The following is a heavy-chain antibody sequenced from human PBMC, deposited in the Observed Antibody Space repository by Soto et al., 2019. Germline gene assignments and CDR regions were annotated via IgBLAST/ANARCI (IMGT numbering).Heavy chain of an antibody. V-gene: IGHV3-21*02. J-gene: IGHJ4*02. CDR3: SRDHLGIAAADFDL. Sequence: EDQLVEAGGGLVKPGGSLRLSCAASGFSFDTYNMNWVRQAPGKGLEWVSSISSGRPDIFYADSVRGRFTISRDDAKKSLFLQMNSLRADDTAVYYCSRDHLGIAAADFDLWGQGTLVTVSS. CDR1: GFSFDTYN. CDR2: ISSGRPDI. D-gene: IGHD6-25*01.